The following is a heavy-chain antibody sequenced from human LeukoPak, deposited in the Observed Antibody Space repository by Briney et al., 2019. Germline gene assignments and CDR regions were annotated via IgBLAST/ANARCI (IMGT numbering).Heavy chain of an antibody. CDR3: ARQNLDRNDYSFDY. J-gene: IGHJ4*02. CDR2: INHSGST. D-gene: IGHD5-12*01. V-gene: IGHV4-34*01. Sequence: PSETLSLTCAVYGGSFTNYYWTWIRQPPGEGLEWIGEINHSGSTKYNPSLESRVTISVDTSKNQFSLKLSSVTAADTAVYYCARQNLDRNDYSFDYWAREPWSPSPQ. CDR1: GGSFTNYY.